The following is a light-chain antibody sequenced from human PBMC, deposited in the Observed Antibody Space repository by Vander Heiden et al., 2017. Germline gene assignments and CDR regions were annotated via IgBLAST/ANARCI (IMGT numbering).Light chain of an antibody. CDR1: QGISSY. CDR3: QEVYSYPYT. V-gene: IGKV1-9*01. Sequence: LTQFPSFLSASVGDRVTITCRASQGISSYLAWYQQNPGKAPKLLIYAASTLESGVPSRFSGSGSGTEFTLTISSLQPEDFATFYCQEVYSYPYTFGQGTKLEIK. CDR2: AAS. J-gene: IGKJ2*01.